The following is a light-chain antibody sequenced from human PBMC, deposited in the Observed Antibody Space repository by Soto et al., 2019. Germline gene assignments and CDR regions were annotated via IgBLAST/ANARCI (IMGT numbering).Light chain of an antibody. J-gene: IGLJ3*02. CDR2: SDN. V-gene: IGLV1-44*01. Sequence: QSVLTQPPSASGTPGRRVTISCSGSRSNIGSNTVNWYQQLPGTAPELLIYSDNQRPSGVPDRFSGSKSGSSASLAISGLQSEDEADYYCAAWDDSLYGQVFGGGTKVTVL. CDR3: AAWDDSLYGQV. CDR1: RSNIGSNT.